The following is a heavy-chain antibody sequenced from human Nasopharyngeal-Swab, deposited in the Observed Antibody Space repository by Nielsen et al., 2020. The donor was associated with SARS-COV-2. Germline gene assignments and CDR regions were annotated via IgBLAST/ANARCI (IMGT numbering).Heavy chain of an antibody. V-gene: IGHV1-69*04. CDR1: GGTFSSYA. D-gene: IGHD2-8*01. J-gene: IGHJ4*02. Sequence: SVKVSCKASGGTFSSYAISWVRQAPGQGLEWMGRIIPILGIANYAQKFQGRVTITADKSTSTAYMELSRLRSDDTAVFYCARGGGGGLGYCTNGVCPDKYYFDYWGQGTLVTVSS. CDR2: IIPILGIA. CDR3: ARGGGGGLGYCTNGVCPDKYYFDY.